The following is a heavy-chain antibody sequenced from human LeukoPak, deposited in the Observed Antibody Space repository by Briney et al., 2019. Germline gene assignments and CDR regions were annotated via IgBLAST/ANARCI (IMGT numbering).Heavy chain of an antibody. CDR3: ARRRYNWNAIDY. CDR2: ISSSGNTI. V-gene: IGHV3-11*01. Sequence: GGSLRLSCAASGFTFSDFYMSWIRQAPGKGLGWVSYISSSGNTIYYADSVKGRFTTSRDNAKNSLYLQMNSLRAEDTAVYYCARRRYNWNAIDYWGQGTLVTVSS. J-gene: IGHJ4*02. CDR1: GFTFSDFY. D-gene: IGHD1-20*01.